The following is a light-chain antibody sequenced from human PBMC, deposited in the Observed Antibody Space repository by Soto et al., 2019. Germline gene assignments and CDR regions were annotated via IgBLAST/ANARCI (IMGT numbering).Light chain of an antibody. CDR1: QTISSW. CDR2: LAS. CDR3: QHCNSYSET. V-gene: IGKV1-5*03. J-gene: IGKJ1*01. Sequence: DIQMTQSPSTLSVSVGDRVTITCRASQTISSWLAWYQQKPGKAPKLLIYLASTLKSGVPSRFSGSGSGTEFTLTISSLQPDDFATNYCQHCNSYSETFGQGTKVELK.